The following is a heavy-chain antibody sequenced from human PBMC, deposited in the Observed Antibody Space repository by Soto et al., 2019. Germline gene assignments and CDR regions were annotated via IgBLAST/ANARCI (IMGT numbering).Heavy chain of an antibody. CDR2: ISYDGTYK. Sequence: QVQLVESGGGVVQPGESLRLSCAASGFSFSTYAMHWVRQTPGKGLEWVAAISYDGTYKYHVDSVKGRLTISRDNSKDTLYLQMNSLRPEDTAVYYCARPGGTMGVWDFDYWGQGSLVTVSS. J-gene: IGHJ4*02. V-gene: IGHV3-30*03. CDR3: ARPGGTMGVWDFDY. CDR1: GFSFSTYA. D-gene: IGHD3-16*01.